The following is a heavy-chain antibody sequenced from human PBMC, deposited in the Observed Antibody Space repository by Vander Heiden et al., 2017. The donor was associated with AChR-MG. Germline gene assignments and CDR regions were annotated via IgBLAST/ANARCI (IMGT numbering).Heavy chain of an antibody. J-gene: IGHJ4*02. D-gene: IGHD1-26*01. Sequence: QVQLVQSGAEVKKPGASVKVSCKASGYSFTDYYIPWVRQAPGQGPGWMGWSNPKSGGSSYEQKFQDWVTMTWDTSIRTAYMDLSRLTSDDTAIYYCARDRGQSGSYYSFDYWGQGTLVTVSS. CDR2: SNPKSGGS. CDR3: ARDRGQSGSYYSFDY. V-gene: IGHV1-2*04. CDR1: GYSFTDYY.